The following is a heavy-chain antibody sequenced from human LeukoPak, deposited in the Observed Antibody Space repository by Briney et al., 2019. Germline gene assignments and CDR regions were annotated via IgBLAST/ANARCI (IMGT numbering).Heavy chain of an antibody. Sequence: GASVKVSCKASGYTFTSYGISWVRQAPGQGLEWMGWISAYNGNTNYAQKFQGRVTITADESTSTAYMELSSLRSEDTAVYYCARVFGSSGWYHWFDPWGQGTLVTVSS. J-gene: IGHJ5*02. V-gene: IGHV1-18*01. CDR1: GYTFTSYG. CDR3: ARVFGSSGWYHWFDP. D-gene: IGHD6-19*01. CDR2: ISAYNGNT.